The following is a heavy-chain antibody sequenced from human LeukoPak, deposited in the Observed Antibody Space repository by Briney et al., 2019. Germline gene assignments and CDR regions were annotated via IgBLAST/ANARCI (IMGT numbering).Heavy chain of an antibody. D-gene: IGHD5-18*01. J-gene: IGHJ3*02. CDR1: GFTFSSYA. CDR3: AKPRTAMVTRDAFDI. Sequence: GGSLRLSCAASGFTFSSYAMSWVRQAPGKGLEGGSAISGRGGSTYYADSVKGRFTISRDNSKNTLYLQMNSLRAEDTAVYYCAKPRTAMVTRDAFDIWGQGTMVTVSS. V-gene: IGHV3-23*01. CDR2: ISGRGGST.